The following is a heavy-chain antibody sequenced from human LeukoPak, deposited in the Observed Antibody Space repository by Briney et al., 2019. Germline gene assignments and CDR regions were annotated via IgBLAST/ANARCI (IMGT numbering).Heavy chain of an antibody. V-gene: IGHV3-23*01. CDR3: AALYEYSSFPIDY. J-gene: IGHJ4*02. CDR1: GFTFSSYA. D-gene: IGHD6-6*01. Sequence: GGSLRLSCAASGFTFSSYAMSWVRQAPGKGLGWVSAISGSGGSTYYADSVKGRFTISRDNSKNTLYLQMNSLRAEDTAVYYCAALYEYSSFPIDYWGQGTLVTV. CDR2: ISGSGGST.